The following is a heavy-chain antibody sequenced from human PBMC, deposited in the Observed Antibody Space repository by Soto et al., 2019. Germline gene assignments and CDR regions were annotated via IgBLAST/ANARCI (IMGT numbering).Heavy chain of an antibody. CDR2: ISYDGSNK. CDR3: AKDQVPPYYYYSYGRDV. V-gene: IGHV3-30*18. J-gene: IGHJ6*02. CDR1: GFTFSSYG. Sequence: GGSLRLSCAASGFTFSSYGMHWVRQAPGKGLEWVAVISYDGSNKYYADSVKGRFTISRDNSKNTLYLQMNSLRAEDTAVYYWAKDQVPPYYYYSYGRDVWAQRPRVTVSS.